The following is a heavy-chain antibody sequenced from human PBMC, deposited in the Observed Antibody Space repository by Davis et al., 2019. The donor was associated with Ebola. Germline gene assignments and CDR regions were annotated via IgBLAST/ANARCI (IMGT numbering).Heavy chain of an antibody. CDR2: ISGSATST. J-gene: IGHJ4*02. V-gene: IGHV3-48*04. CDR1: GFTFSSYA. D-gene: IGHD3-9*01. Sequence: GESLKISCEASGFTFSSYAMSWVRQAPGKGLEWVSYISGSATSTFYADSVKGRFTISRDNARDSLYLQMDSLRVEDTAIYYCARDAFSLSRYDTEDHWGQGTLVTVSS. CDR3: ARDAFSLSRYDTEDH.